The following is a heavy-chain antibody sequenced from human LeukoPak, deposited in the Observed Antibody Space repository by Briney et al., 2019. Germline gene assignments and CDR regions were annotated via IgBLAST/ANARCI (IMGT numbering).Heavy chain of an antibody. Sequence: ASVKVSFKASGYTFTSYDINWVRQATGQGLEWMGWMNPNSGNTGYAQKFQGRVTMTRNTSISTAYMELSSLRSEDTAVYYCARWYDSSGSYYYYGMDVWGQGTTVTVSS. V-gene: IGHV1-8*01. CDR1: GYTFTSYD. CDR3: ARWYDSSGSYYYYGMDV. CDR2: MNPNSGNT. D-gene: IGHD3-22*01. J-gene: IGHJ6*02.